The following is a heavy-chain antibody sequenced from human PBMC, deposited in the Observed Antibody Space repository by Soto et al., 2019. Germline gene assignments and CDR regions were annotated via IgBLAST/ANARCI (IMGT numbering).Heavy chain of an antibody. V-gene: IGHV1-69*01. CDR3: ARGGGNYVGPFDY. CDR1: GGTFSSYA. CDR2: IIPIFGTA. Sequence: QVQLVQSGAEVKKPGSSVKVSCKASGGTFSSYAISWVRQAPGQGLEWMGGIIPIFGTANYAQEFQGRVTITADESTRTGYMELSSLRAEDTAVYYCARGGGNYVGPFDYWGQGTLVTVSS. J-gene: IGHJ4*02. D-gene: IGHD1-7*01.